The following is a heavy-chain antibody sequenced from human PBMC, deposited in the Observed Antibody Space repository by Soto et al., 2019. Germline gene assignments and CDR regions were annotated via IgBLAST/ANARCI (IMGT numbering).Heavy chain of an antibody. J-gene: IGHJ4*02. CDR3: ARASAYSTPWSFDN. D-gene: IGHD6-13*01. Sequence: VASVKVSCKASGYTFSRYGISWVRQAPGQGLEWMGWISGFNGNTKESEKLQGRVTLTTDTAANTAHMELRGLRSDDTAVYYCARASAYSTPWSFDNWGQGTLVTVFS. V-gene: IGHV1-18*01. CDR1: GYTFSRYG. CDR2: ISGFNGNT.